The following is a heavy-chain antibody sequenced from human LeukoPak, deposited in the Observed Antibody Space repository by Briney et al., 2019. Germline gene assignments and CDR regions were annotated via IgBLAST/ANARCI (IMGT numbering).Heavy chain of an antibody. J-gene: IGHJ4*02. D-gene: IGHD3-9*01. V-gene: IGHV3-74*01. CDR2: VKYDGSTT. CDR1: GFTFSAYW. CDR3: ARDLNWLLFDY. Sequence: GGSLRPSCAASGFTFSAYWMHWVRRAPGKGLVWVSRVKYDGSTTTYADSVRGRFTISRDNAKNILYLQMNSLRVEDTAVYYCARDLNWLLFDYWGQGTLVTVSS.